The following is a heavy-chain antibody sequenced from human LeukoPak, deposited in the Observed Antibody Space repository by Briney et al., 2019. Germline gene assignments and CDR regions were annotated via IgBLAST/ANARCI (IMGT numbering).Heavy chain of an antibody. CDR2: IHFSGTT. Sequence: PSETLSLTCTVSGGSISSYYWSWIRQPPGKGLEWIGSIHFSGTTYYHPSLQNRLTISVDTSKNQFSLKVTSVTAADTALYYCARQRDTASVGAFDVWGQGTLVTVSS. CDR1: GGSISSYY. D-gene: IGHD5-18*01. J-gene: IGHJ3*01. V-gene: IGHV4-59*05. CDR3: ARQRDTASVGAFDV.